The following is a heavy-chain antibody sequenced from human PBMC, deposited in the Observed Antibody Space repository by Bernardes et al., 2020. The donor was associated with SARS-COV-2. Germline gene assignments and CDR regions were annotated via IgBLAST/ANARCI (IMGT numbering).Heavy chain of an antibody. J-gene: IGHJ6*03. D-gene: IGHD6-6*01. CDR1: GYTFTSYG. CDR2: ISAYNGNT. Sequence: ASVKVSCKASGYTFTSYGIIWVRQAPGQGLEWMGWISAYNGNTNYAQKLQGRVTMTTDTSTSTAYMELRSLRSDDTAVYYCARERYVAARPDYYYYMDVWGKGTTVTVSS. CDR3: ARERYVAARPDYYYYMDV. V-gene: IGHV1-18*01.